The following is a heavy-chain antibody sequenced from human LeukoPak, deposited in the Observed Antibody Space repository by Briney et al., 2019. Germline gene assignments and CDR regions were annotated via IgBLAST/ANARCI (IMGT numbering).Heavy chain of an antibody. Sequence: ASVKVSCKASGGTFSSYAISWVRQAPGQGLEWMGRIIPILGIANYAQKFQGRVTITADKSTSTAYMELSSLRSEDTAVYYCARDMYGSGSYLNWFDPWGQGTLVTVSS. CDR3: ARDMYGSGSYLNWFDP. CDR2: IIPILGIA. CDR1: GGTFSSYA. V-gene: IGHV1-69*04. J-gene: IGHJ5*02. D-gene: IGHD3-10*01.